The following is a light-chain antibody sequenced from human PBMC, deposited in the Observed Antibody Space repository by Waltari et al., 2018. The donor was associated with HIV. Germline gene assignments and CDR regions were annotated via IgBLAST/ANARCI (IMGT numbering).Light chain of an antibody. Sequence: DIPLTQSPSFLSASVGDRVTITCRASQGISNSLAWYQQKPGKAPNLLIYAASTLHSGVPSRFSGSGSGTEFSLTISSLQPEDFATYYCQQLKSYPLTFGPGTEVDIK. CDR3: QQLKSYPLT. CDR2: AAS. V-gene: IGKV1-9*01. J-gene: IGKJ3*01. CDR1: QGISNS.